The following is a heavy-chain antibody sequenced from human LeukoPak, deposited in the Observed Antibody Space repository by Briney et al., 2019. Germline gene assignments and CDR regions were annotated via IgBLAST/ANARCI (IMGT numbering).Heavy chain of an antibody. J-gene: IGHJ4*02. CDR3: AKEAAIQQPADFDY. CDR1: GFTFSSYG. CDR2: IYPVGINK. V-gene: IGHV3-30*02. Sequence: GGSLRLSCVVSGFTFSSYGMHWVRQAPGKGLEWVAFIYPVGINKYYADSVKGRFSISRDNSKNTLYLQMNSLRAEDTAVYYCAKEAAIQQPADFDYWGQGTLVTVSS. D-gene: IGHD5-18*01.